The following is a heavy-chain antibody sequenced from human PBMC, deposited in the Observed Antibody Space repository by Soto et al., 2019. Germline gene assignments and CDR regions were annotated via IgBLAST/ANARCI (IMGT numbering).Heavy chain of an antibody. Sequence: SETLSLTCAVYGGSFSGYYWSWIRQPPGKGLEWIGEINHSGSTNYNPSLKSRVTISVDTSKNQFSLKLSSVTAADTAVYYCARDTVTTSLHDYWGQGTPVTSPQ. CDR1: GGSFSGYY. D-gene: IGHD4-17*01. V-gene: IGHV4-34*01. CDR2: INHSGST. J-gene: IGHJ4*02. CDR3: ARDTVTTSLHDY.